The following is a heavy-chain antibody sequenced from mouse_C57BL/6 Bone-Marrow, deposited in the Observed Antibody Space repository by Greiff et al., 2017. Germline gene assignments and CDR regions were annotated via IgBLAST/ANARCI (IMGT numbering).Heavy chain of an antibody. CDR2: IYPGNSGT. CDR3: TRGYYGSSYRD. Sequence: EVQLQQSGTVLARPGASVKMSCKTSGYTFTSYWMNWVKQRPGQGLEWIGAIYPGNSGTSYNQKFKGKATLTAVTSASTAYMELSSLTNEDSAVXYGTRGYYGSSYRDWGQGTTLTVSS. V-gene: IGHV1-5*01. J-gene: IGHJ2*01. CDR1: GYTFTSYW. D-gene: IGHD1-1*01.